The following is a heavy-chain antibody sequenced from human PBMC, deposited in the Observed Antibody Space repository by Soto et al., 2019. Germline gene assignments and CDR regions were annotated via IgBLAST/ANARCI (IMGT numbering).Heavy chain of an antibody. CDR1: GGSNIRDGYY. CDR3: ARATPAGSADF. Sequence: TLTLTCTVSGGSNIRDGYYWSWIRQHPGKGLEWIAYISYSGSSYSNPSLKSRVTISADTSKNQFSLRLTSVTAADTAVYFCARATPAGSADFWGQGTLVTVSS. CDR2: ISYSGSS. D-gene: IGHD2-2*01. J-gene: IGHJ4*02. V-gene: IGHV4-31*03.